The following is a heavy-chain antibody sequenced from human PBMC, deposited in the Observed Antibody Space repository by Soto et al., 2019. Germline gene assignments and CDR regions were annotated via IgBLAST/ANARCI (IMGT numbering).Heavy chain of an antibody. J-gene: IGHJ4*02. CDR3: ARGYSSGWYHY. CDR2: IIPIFGTT. D-gene: IGHD6-19*01. CDR1: GGTFSSYA. Sequence: ASVKVSCKASGGTFSSYAISWVRQAPGQGLEWMGGIIPIFGTTNYARKFQGRVTITADESTSTAYMELSSLRSEDTAVYYCARGYSSGWYHYWGQGTLVTVSS. V-gene: IGHV1-69*13.